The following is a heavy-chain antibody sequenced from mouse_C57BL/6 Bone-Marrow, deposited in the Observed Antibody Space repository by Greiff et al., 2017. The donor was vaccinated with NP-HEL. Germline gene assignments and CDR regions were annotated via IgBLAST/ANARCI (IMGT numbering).Heavy chain of an antibody. CDR3: ASDRHWGYFDY. J-gene: IGHJ2*01. D-gene: IGHD4-1*01. CDR2: ISYDGSN. Sequence: DVKLQESGPGLVKPSQSLSLTCSVTGYSITSGYYWNWIRQFPGNKLEWMGYISYDGSNKYNPSLKNRISITRDTSKNQFFLKLNSVTTEDTATYYCASDRHWGYFDYGGQGTTLTVSS. CDR1: GYSITSGYY. V-gene: IGHV3-6*01.